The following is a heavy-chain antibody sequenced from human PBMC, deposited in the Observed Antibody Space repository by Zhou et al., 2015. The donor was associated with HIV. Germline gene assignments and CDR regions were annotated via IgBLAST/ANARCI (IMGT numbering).Heavy chain of an antibody. Sequence: QVQLVQSGAEVKKPGSSVKVSCKASGGTFSSYAISWVRQAPGQGLEWMGGIIPIFGTANYAQKFQGRVTITADESTSTAYMELSSLRSEDTAVYYCARGVEMARADIYAFDIWGQGTMVTVSS. CDR1: GGTFSSYA. J-gene: IGHJ3*02. CDR2: IIPIFGTA. V-gene: IGHV1-69*12. D-gene: IGHD5-24*01. CDR3: ARGVEMARADIYAFDI.